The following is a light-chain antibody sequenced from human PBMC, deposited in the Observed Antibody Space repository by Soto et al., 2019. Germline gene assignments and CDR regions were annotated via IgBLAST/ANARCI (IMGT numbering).Light chain of an antibody. CDR3: QQYQTSPPSYT. Sequence: EIVLTQSPGTLSLSLGERATLACRASQSLTGDYLAWYQQKPGQAPRLLIYGASSRAAGIPDRFSGSGSGTDFTLTISRLEPEDFALYYCQQYQTSPPSYTFGQGTKLEI. CDR1: QSLTGDY. V-gene: IGKV3-20*01. CDR2: GAS. J-gene: IGKJ2*01.